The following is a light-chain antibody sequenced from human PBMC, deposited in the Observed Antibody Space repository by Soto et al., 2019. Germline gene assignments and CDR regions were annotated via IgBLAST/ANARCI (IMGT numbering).Light chain of an antibody. V-gene: IGKV3-11*01. CDR2: DGS. CDR3: QQRTRWPMT. J-gene: IGKJ5*01. CDR1: QNLHSF. Sequence: SGFTQSSTTQSVSPGERVTLSCRASQNLHSFLNWYQQRPGQAPRPLIYDGSKRAAGVPDRISGDGSGTDYTLTISSLEPEDFAVYYCQQRTRWPMTFRQGTRLEIK.